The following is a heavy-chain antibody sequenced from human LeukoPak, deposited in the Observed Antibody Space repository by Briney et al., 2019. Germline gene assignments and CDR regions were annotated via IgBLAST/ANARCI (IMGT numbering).Heavy chain of an antibody. CDR1: GFTFSSYG. J-gene: IGHJ4*02. D-gene: IGHD5-12*01. CDR3: AGYSGYDLADYFDY. V-gene: IGHV3-33*01. CDR2: IWYDGSNK. Sequence: PGGSLRLSCAASGFTFSSYGMHWVHQAPGKGLEWVAVIWYDGSNKYYADSVKGRFTISRDNSKNTLYLQMNSLRAEDTAVYYCAGYSGYDLADYFDYWGQGTLVTVSS.